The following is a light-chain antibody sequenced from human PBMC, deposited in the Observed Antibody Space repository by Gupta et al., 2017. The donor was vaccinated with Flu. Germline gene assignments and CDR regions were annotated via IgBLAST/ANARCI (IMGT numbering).Light chain of an antibody. CDR2: GAS. CDR3: QQYCSSPYT. J-gene: IGKJ2*01. V-gene: IGKV3-20*01. Sequence: ERATLSCRANQNDNSSYLAWYQQKPGQAPRLLIYGASSRATGIPDRFSGSGSGTDFTLTISRLEPEDFAVYYCQQYCSSPYTFGQGTKLEIK. CDR1: QNDNSSY.